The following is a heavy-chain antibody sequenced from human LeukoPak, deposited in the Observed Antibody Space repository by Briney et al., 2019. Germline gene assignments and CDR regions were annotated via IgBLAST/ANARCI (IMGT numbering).Heavy chain of an antibody. J-gene: IGHJ5*02. Sequence: AGGSLRLSCAASGFSLSSHWMTWVRQVPGRGPEWVANVNRDGSETYYLDSVKGRFTISRDNAKNTLYLQMNSLTAEDTAVYYCARGYSSRLYNWLDPWGQGTLVTVSS. V-gene: IGHV3-7*04. CDR1: GFSLSSHW. CDR2: VNRDGSET. D-gene: IGHD6-13*01. CDR3: ARGYSSRLYNWLDP.